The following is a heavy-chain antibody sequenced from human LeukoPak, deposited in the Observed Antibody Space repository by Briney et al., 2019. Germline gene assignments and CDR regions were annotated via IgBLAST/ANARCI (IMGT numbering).Heavy chain of an antibody. CDR2: MNPNSGIT. J-gene: IGHJ5*02. Sequence: ASVKVSCKASGYTFTSYDINWVRQATGQGLEWMGWMNPNSGITGYAQKFQGRVTMTRNTSISTAYMELSSLRSEDTAVYYCARGRYSSGWYVSNNWFDPWGQGTLVTVSS. CDR3: ARGRYSSGWYVSNNWFDP. CDR1: GYTFTSYD. D-gene: IGHD6-19*01. V-gene: IGHV1-8*01.